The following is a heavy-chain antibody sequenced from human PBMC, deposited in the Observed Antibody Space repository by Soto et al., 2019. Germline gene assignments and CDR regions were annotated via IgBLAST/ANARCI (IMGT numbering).Heavy chain of an antibody. CDR1: GFISRSYT. Sequence: LRLSCSASGFISRSYTMYWVRQAPGKGLEYVSAISSNGGSTYDADSVKDRFIISRDNSKNTLYLQMRGLRAEDTAVYYCVKGGYSYAYRAFDIWGQGTMVTVSS. V-gene: IGHV3-64D*06. D-gene: IGHD3-16*01. CDR2: ISSNGGST. CDR3: VKGGYSYAYRAFDI. J-gene: IGHJ3*02.